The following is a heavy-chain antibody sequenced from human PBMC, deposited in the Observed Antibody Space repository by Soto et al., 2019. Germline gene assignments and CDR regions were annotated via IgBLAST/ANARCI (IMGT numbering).Heavy chain of an antibody. CDR2: ISYDGSNK. J-gene: IGHJ4*02. V-gene: IGHV3-30-3*01. Sequence: GGSLRLSCAASGFTFSSYAMHWVRQAPGKGLEWVAVISYDGSNKYYADSVKGRFTISRDKSKKTLYLQMNSLRAEDTAVYYCARDQGYDSSGYYEHWGQGTLVTVSS. D-gene: IGHD3-22*01. CDR3: ARDQGYDSSGYYEH. CDR1: GFTFSSYA.